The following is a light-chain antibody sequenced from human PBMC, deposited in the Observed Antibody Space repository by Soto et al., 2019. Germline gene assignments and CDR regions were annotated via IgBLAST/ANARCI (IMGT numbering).Light chain of an antibody. Sequence: QSVLTQPPSASGTPGQRVTISCSGSGSNIGYNSVFWYQQLPGTAPKLIIYTNNQRPSGVPDRFSASKSGTSASLAISGLGSEDEANYYCAAWDDSLSGPVFGTGTKLTVL. CDR2: TNN. J-gene: IGLJ1*01. CDR3: AAWDDSLSGPV. V-gene: IGLV1-47*02. CDR1: GSNIGYNS.